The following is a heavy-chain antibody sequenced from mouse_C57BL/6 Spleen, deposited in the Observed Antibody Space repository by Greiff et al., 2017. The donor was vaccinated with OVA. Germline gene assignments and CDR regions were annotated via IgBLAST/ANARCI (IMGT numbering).Heavy chain of an antibody. J-gene: IGHJ4*01. CDR1: GYTFTRYW. CDR2: IYPGSGST. D-gene: IGHD2-4*01. Sequence: VQLLQPGAELVKPGASVKMSCKASGYTFTRYWITWVKQRPGQGLEWIGDIYPGSGSTNYNEKFKSKATLTVDTSSSTAYMQLSSLTSEDSAVYDCARASYYDYGGAMDYWGQGTSVTVSS. CDR3: ARASYYDYGGAMDY. V-gene: IGHV1-55*01.